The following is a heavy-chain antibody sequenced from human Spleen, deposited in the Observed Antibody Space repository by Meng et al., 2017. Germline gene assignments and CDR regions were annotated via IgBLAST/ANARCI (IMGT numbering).Heavy chain of an antibody. CDR3: ARRQKGYCTGGSCYLDY. CDR2: IYPGDSDI. J-gene: IGHJ4*02. D-gene: IGHD2-15*01. CDR1: GYTFTSYW. V-gene: IGHV5-51*01. Sequence: GESLKISCKGSGYTFTSYWIGWVRQTPGKGLEWMGIIYPGDSDIRYSPSFQGQVTISVDRSITTAYLQWRSLKASDTAMYYCARRQKGYCTGGSCYLDYWGQGTLVTVSS.